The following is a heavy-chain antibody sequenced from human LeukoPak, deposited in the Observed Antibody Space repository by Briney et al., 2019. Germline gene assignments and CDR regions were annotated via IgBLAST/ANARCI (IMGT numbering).Heavy chain of an antibody. Sequence: NPSETLSLTCTVSGGSISSSSYYWGWIRQPPGKGLQWIGSIYYRGNTYYTPSLKSRVTISVDTSKNQFSLKLSSVTAADTAVYYCASPPLDYGDYSIDYWGHGTLVTVSS. V-gene: IGHV4-39*01. CDR2: IYYRGNT. CDR3: ASPPLDYGDYSIDY. D-gene: IGHD4-17*01. CDR1: GGSISSSSYY. J-gene: IGHJ4*01.